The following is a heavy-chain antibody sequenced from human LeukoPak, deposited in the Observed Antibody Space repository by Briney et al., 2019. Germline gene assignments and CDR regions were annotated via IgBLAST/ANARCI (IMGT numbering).Heavy chain of an antibody. J-gene: IGHJ5*02. CDR1: GFTVSSNY. CDR3: TTSRYCSDGSCYRLDP. D-gene: IGHD2-15*01. V-gene: IGHV3-23*01. Sequence: GGSLRLSCAASGFTVSSNYMSWVRQAPGKGLEWVSDISGGGVSTYYADSVKGRFTISRDNSKNTVYLQMNSLRVEDTAIYYCTTSRYCSDGSCYRLDPWGQGTLVTVSS. CDR2: ISGGGVST.